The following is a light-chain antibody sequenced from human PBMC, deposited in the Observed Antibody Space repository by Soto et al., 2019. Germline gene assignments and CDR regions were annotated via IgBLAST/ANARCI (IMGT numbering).Light chain of an antibody. CDR3: AAWDDSLNAH. J-gene: IGLJ1*01. CDR1: FSNIGDNA. V-gene: IGLV1-44*01. CDR2: LND. Sequence: QSALTQAPSLSATPGQRVKISCAGSFSNIGDNAVNWYQQLPGAAPKLLIYLNDQRPSGVPDRFSGSKSGTSAFLAISGLQSEDEADYYCAAWDDSLNAHFGTGDKVTXL.